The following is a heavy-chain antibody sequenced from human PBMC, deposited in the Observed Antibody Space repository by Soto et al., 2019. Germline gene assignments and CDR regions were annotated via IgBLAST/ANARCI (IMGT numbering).Heavy chain of an antibody. CDR3: ARHGFGPLHGLVDV. D-gene: IGHD3-10*01. CDR2: INYDGYS. V-gene: IGHV4-59*08. Sequence: QVQLQESGPGLVKPSETLSLTCTVSGGSITNYYCSWFRQPQGKGLEWIGYINYDGYSAYNLSLKRRVTLSMDASKTQFSLMLESVTATDTDVYYCARHGFGPLHGLVDVWGPGTTVIVSS. CDR1: GGSITNYY. J-gene: IGHJ6*02.